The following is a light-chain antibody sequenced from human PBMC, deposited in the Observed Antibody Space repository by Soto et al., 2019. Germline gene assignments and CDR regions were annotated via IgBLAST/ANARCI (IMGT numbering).Light chain of an antibody. CDR2: GAS. J-gene: IGKJ3*01. Sequence: EIVLTQSPGTLSLSPGERATLSCRASQSVSRSYLAWYQQKPGQAPRLLIYGASSRATGIPDRFSGSGSGTDFTLTISRLEPEDFAVYYCQQYGSSRGIFTFGPGTKVDIK. CDR1: QSVSRSY. CDR3: QQYGSSRGIFT. V-gene: IGKV3-20*01.